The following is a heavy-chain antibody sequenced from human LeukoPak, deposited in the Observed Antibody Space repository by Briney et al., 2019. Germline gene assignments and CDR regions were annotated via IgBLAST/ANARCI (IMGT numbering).Heavy chain of an antibody. J-gene: IGHJ4*02. Sequence: GGSLRLSCAASGFTFSSYGMHWVRQAPGKGLEWVAVISSDGSNKYYADSVKGRFTISRDSSKNTLDLQMNSLRAEDTAVYHCAKDRRGCGYDIDYWGQGTLVTVSS. CDR1: GFTFSSYG. D-gene: IGHD5-12*01. CDR2: ISSDGSNK. V-gene: IGHV3-30*18. CDR3: AKDRRGCGYDIDY.